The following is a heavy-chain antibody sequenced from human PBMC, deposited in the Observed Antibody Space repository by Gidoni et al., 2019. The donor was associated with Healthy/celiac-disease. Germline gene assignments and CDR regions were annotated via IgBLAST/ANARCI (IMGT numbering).Heavy chain of an antibody. CDR2: ISSISSYI. CDR1: GFTFSSYS. V-gene: IGHV3-21*01. D-gene: IGHD1-26*01. J-gene: IGHJ2*01. Sequence: EVQLVESGGGLVKPGGSLRLSCAASGFTFSSYSMNWVRQAPGKGLEWVSAISSISSYIYYADSVKGRFTISRDNAKNSLYLQMNSLRAEDTAVYYCARGIVGATGDFDLWGRGTLVTVSS. CDR3: ARGIVGATGDFDL.